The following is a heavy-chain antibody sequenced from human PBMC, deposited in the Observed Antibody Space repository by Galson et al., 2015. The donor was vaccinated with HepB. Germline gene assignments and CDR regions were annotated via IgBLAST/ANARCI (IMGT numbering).Heavy chain of an antibody. J-gene: IGHJ4*02. Sequence: SLRLSCAASGFTFSSYAMHWVRQAPGKGLEWVAVISYDGSNKYYADSVKGRFTISRDNSKNTLYLQMNSLRAEDTAVYYCAIPYYYDSSGEGSYYFDYWGQGTLVTVSS. D-gene: IGHD3-22*01. CDR3: AIPYYYDSSGEGSYYFDY. CDR2: ISYDGSNK. CDR1: GFTFSSYA. V-gene: IGHV3-30*04.